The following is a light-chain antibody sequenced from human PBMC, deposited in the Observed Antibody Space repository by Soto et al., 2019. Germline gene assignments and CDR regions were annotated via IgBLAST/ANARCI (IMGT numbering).Light chain of an antibody. CDR2: GTS. V-gene: IGKV3-11*01. CDR3: LHRNNWAWP. J-gene: IGKJ1*01. Sequence: SGLTQYTATLSLSPGERATLSYMASHSGSSYLAWYQQKPGQAPRLLIYGTSNRATGIPARFSGSGSGTDFTLTISSLEPEDFAVYYCLHRNNWAWPFGQVTMV. CDR1: HSGSSY.